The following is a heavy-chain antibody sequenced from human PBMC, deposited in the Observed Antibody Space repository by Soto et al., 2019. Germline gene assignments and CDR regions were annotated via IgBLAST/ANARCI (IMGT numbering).Heavy chain of an antibody. Sequence: GGSLRLSCAASGCTFSSYSMNWVRQAPGKGLEWISYLQYDTGHTVYADSVRGRFTVSRDNAKSSLFLQLNSLRVDDTAIYYCARDWWSSVTYSWGQGTLVTVSS. CDR1: GCTFSSYS. CDR2: LQYDTGHT. CDR3: ARDWWSSVTYS. D-gene: IGHD3-10*01. J-gene: IGHJ4*02. V-gene: IGHV3-48*01.